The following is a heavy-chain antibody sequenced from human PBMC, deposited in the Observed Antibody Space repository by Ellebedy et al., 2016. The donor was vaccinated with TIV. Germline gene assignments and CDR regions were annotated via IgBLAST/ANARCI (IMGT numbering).Heavy chain of an antibody. CDR3: ARDRSGGEDIVVVVAASEPRYYGMDV. CDR1: GFTFSSYS. D-gene: IGHD2-15*01. V-gene: IGHV3-21*01. Sequence: GESLKISCAASGFTFSSYSMNWVRQAPGKGLEWVSSISSSSSYIYYADSVKGRFTISRDNAKNSVYLQMNSLRAEDTAVYYCARDRSGGEDIVVVVAASEPRYYGMDVWGQGTTVTVSS. J-gene: IGHJ6*02. CDR2: ISSSSSYI.